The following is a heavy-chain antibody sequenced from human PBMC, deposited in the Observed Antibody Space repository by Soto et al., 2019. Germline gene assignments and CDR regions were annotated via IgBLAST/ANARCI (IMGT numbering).Heavy chain of an antibody. CDR1: GGSISSAGYY. D-gene: IGHD5-18*01. CDR2: IHYRGST. CDR3: ARFTGMVNSYHYYGLDV. V-gene: IGHV4-31*03. J-gene: IGHJ6*02. Sequence: QVQLQESGPGLVKPSQTLSLTCSVSGGSISSAGYYWSWIRQHPGKGLEWIGYIHYRGSTYYNPSLESRVTISVDTSKNEFSLNLSSVTAADTAVYYCARFTGMVNSYHYYGLDVWGQGTTVTVSS.